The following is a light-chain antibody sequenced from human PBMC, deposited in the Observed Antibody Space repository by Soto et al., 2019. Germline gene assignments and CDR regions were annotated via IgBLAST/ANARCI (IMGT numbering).Light chain of an antibody. Sequence: EIGLTQPPGTLSLSPGGRATLSCRASQSVSRNYVAWYQQKPGQAPRLLIYGASSRASGIPDRFSGSGSGADFTLSITRLEPEDFALYYCQQYGSTPLTFGGGTKVDIK. J-gene: IGKJ4*01. CDR1: QSVSRNY. CDR2: GAS. V-gene: IGKV3-20*01. CDR3: QQYGSTPLT.